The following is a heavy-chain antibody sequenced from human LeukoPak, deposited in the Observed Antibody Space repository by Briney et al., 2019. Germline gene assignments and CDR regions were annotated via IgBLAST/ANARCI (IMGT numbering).Heavy chain of an antibody. CDR1: GFTFSSYA. CDR2: ISGSGGST. D-gene: IGHD3-22*01. CDR3: AKDGNDSSGYSDV. J-gene: IGHJ6*04. V-gene: IGHV3-23*01. Sequence: GGSLRLSCAASGFTFSSYAMSWVRPAPGKGLEWVSAISGSGGSTYYADSVKGRFAISRDNSKNTLYLQMNSLRAEDTAVYYCAKDGNDSSGYSDVWGKGTTVTVSS.